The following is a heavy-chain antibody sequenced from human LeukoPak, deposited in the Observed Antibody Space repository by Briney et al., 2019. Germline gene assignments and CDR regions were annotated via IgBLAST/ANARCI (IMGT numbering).Heavy chain of an antibody. CDR2: MNPNSGST. Sequence: ASVKVSCKASGYAFTSYDINWVRQATGQGLEWMGWMNPNSGSTGYAQKFQGRVTMTRNTSISTAYMELSSLRSEDTAVYYCARGVGARHGIVDYWGQGTLVTVSS. CDR1: GYAFTSYD. V-gene: IGHV1-8*01. CDR3: ARGVGARHGIVDY. J-gene: IGHJ4*02. D-gene: IGHD1-26*01.